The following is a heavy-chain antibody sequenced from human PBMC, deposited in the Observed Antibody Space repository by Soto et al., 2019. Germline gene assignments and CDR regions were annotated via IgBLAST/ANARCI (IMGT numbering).Heavy chain of an antibody. CDR2: ISGSGGST. D-gene: IGHD2-2*01. J-gene: IGHJ4*02. CDR3: AKSIVVVPQLLTH. V-gene: IGHV3-23*01. CDR1: GFTFSSYA. Sequence: EVQLLESGGGLVQPGGSLRLSCAASGFTFSSYAMSWVRQAPGKGLEWVSAISGSGGSTYYADSVKGRFTISSDNSKNTLYLQMNSLRAEDTAVYYCAKSIVVVPQLLTHWGQGTLVTVSS.